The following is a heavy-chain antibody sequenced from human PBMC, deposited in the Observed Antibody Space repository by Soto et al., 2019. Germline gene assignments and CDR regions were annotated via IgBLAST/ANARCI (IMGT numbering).Heavy chain of an antibody. Sequence: QVQLVQSGAEVKKPGASVKVSCKASGYTFTGYYMHWVRQAPGQGLEWMGWINPNSGGTNYAQKFQGWVTMTRDTAISTAYRELSRLRSDDTAVYYCARDGEWDMATTNFDYWGQGTLVTVSS. V-gene: IGHV1-2*04. CDR1: GYTFTGYY. D-gene: IGHD1-1*01. CDR3: ARDGEWDMATTNFDY. J-gene: IGHJ4*02. CDR2: INPNSGGT.